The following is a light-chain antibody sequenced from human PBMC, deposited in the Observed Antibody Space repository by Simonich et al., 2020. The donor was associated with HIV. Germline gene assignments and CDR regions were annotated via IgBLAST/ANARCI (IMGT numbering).Light chain of an antibody. CDR3: QQYYSTPFT. J-gene: IGKJ3*01. V-gene: IGKV4-1*01. Sequence: DIVMTQSPDSLAVSLGEWATINCKSSQSVLYSSNNKNYLAWYQQKPGQPPKLLIYWASTRESGVPDRFSGSGSGTDFTLTISSLQAEDVAVYYCQQYYSTPFTFGPGTKVDI. CDR1: QSVLYSSNNKNY. CDR2: WAS.